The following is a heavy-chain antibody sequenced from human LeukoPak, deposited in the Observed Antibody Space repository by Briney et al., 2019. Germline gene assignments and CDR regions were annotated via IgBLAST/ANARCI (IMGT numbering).Heavy chain of an antibody. Sequence: SETLSLTCTVSGGSISSSSYYWGWIRQPPGKGLEWIGNIFYSGSTYYNPSLKSRVTISVDTSKNQFSLKLSSVTAADTAVYYCARQKCTSTSCLTKNAFDIWGQGTMVTVSS. CDR2: IFYSGST. V-gene: IGHV4-39*01. D-gene: IGHD2-2*01. J-gene: IGHJ3*02. CDR1: GGSISSSSYY. CDR3: ARQKCTSTSCLTKNAFDI.